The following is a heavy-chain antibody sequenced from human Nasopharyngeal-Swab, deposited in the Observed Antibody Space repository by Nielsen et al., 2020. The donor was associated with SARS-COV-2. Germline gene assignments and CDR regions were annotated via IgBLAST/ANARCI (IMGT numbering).Heavy chain of an antibody. J-gene: IGHJ5*02. CDR1: GFTFRSYW. V-gene: IGHV3-74*01. CDR3: GRDLGGRFST. Sequence: GGSLRLSCAASGFTFRSYWMHWVRQVPGQGLVWVSRINEDGSITNYADSVEGRFTISRDNAKNTLFLHMNSLRAEDTAVYYCGRDLGGRFSTWSQGTLVTASS. D-gene: IGHD3-16*01. CDR2: INEDGSIT.